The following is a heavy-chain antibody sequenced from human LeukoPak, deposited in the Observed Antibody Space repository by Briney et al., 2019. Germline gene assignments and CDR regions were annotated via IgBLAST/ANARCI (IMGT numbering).Heavy chain of an antibody. CDR3: ARDSGSYLDAFDI. V-gene: IGHV3-48*04. CDR1: GFTFSSYS. J-gene: IGHJ3*02. D-gene: IGHD1-26*01. CDR2: ITSSSSSTI. Sequence: GGSLRLSCAASGFTFSSYSMNWVRQAPGKGLEWVSYITSSSSSTIYYADSVKGRFTISRDNAKNSLYLQMNSLRAEDTAVYYCARDSGSYLDAFDIWGQGTMVTVSS.